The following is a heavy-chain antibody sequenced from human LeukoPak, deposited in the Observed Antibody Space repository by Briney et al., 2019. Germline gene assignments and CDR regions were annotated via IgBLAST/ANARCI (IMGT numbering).Heavy chain of an antibody. CDR2: INPNSGGT. J-gene: IGHJ3*02. CDR1: GYTFTNYA. Sequence: ASVKVSCKASGYTFTNYAMNWVRQAPGQGLEWMGWINPNSGGTNYAQKFQGRVTMTRDTSISTAYMELSRLRSDDTAVHYCARDPGYCSSTSCYSAFDIWGQGTMVTVSS. V-gene: IGHV1-2*02. CDR3: ARDPGYCSSTSCYSAFDI. D-gene: IGHD2-2*02.